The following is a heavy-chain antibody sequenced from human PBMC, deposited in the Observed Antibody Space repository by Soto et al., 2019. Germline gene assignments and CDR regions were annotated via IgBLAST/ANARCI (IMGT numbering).Heavy chain of an antibody. J-gene: IGHJ4*02. CDR3: PRLIQAAAAIDS. CDR2: MYAGDCQT. Sequence: PXESLEISFKCSGYSFTSYWIGWVREIAGKGLEWMGIMYAGDCQTRYSPGSQCQDTISADKSISTAYLQWSSLKASDTAMYYCPRLIQAAAAIDSWGQGTLVTVSS. CDR1: GYSFTSYW. D-gene: IGHD6-13*01. V-gene: IGHV5-51*01.